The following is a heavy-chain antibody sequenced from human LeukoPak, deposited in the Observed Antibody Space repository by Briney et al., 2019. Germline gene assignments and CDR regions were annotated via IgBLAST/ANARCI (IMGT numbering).Heavy chain of an antibody. CDR1: GFTFSASG. Sequence: GGSLRLSCAASGFTFSASGMHWVRQAPAKGREGVAFIRDDGTNEYYTDSVKGRFTISRDNSKSTLYLQMNSLRAEDTAVYYCLLRAGEHDYGGNRANLDPWKIDYWGQGTLVTVSS. CDR2: IRDDGTNE. D-gene: IGHD4-23*01. CDR3: LLRAGEHDYGGNRANLDPWKIDY. J-gene: IGHJ4*02. V-gene: IGHV3-30*02.